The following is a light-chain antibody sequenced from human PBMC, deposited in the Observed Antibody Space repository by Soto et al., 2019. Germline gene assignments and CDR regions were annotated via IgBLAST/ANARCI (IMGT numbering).Light chain of an antibody. V-gene: IGKV3-20*01. Sequence: EIVLTQSPGTLSLSPGERATLSCRSSQSVSSSYLAWYQQKPGQAPRLLIYGASSRATGIPDRFSGSGSGTDFTLTITGLEPEDFAVYYCQQYDNSPFTFGQGTRLENK. CDR3: QQYDNSPFT. CDR1: QSVSSSY. J-gene: IGKJ5*01. CDR2: GAS.